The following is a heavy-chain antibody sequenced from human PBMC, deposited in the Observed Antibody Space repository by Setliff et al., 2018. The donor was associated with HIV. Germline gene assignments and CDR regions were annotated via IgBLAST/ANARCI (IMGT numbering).Heavy chain of an antibody. CDR2: IIPILGIA. J-gene: IGHJ4*02. D-gene: IGHD1-26*01. CDR3: ARGVGAAGDY. V-gene: IGHV1-69*10. Sequence: SVKVSCKASGGTFSSYAISWVRQAPGQGLEWMGGIIPILGIANYAQKFQGRVTITADESTSTAYMELSSLTSDDTAVYYCARGVGAAGDYWGQGTQVTVSS. CDR1: GGTFSSYA.